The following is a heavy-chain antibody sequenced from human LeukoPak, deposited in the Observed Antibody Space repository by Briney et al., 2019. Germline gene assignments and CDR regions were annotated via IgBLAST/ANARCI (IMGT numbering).Heavy chain of an antibody. CDR2: IYYSGST. J-gene: IGHJ4*02. Sequence: SETLSLTCTVSGGSISSSSYYWGWIRQPPGKGLEWIGSIYYSGSTYYNPSLKSRVTISVDTSKNQFSLKLSSVTAADTAVYYCARARSSGSCYAYWGQGTLVTVSS. CDR1: GGSISSSSYY. D-gene: IGHD2-15*01. CDR3: ARARSSGSCYAY. V-gene: IGHV4-39*07.